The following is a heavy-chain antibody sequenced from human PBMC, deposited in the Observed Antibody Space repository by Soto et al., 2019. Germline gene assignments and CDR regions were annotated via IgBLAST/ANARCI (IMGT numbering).Heavy chain of an antibody. Sequence: ASVKVSCKASGYTFTSYGISWVRQAPVQGLGWMGWISAYNGNTNYAQKLQGRVTMTTDTSTSTAYMELRSLRSDGTAVYFCARLVPSCSSTSCYYYYMDVRGKGTTVTVSS. J-gene: IGHJ6*03. CDR1: GYTFTSYG. D-gene: IGHD2-2*01. CDR2: ISAYNGNT. V-gene: IGHV1-18*01. CDR3: ARLVPSCSSTSCYYYYMDV.